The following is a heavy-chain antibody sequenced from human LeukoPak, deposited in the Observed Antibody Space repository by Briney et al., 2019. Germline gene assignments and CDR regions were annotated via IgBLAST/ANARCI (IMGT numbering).Heavy chain of an antibody. CDR3: AIQPWGSGNNWYFDL. CDR1: GYTFTAYY. Sequence: GASVKVSCKASGYTFTAYYIHWVRQAPGQGLEWMGSISPNSGGTDYAQKFQGRVTMTRDTSISTAYVELSSLTSDDTAVYYCAIQPWGSGNNWYFDLWGRGTLVTVSS. V-gene: IGHV1-2*02. CDR2: ISPNSGGT. D-gene: IGHD7-27*01. J-gene: IGHJ2*01.